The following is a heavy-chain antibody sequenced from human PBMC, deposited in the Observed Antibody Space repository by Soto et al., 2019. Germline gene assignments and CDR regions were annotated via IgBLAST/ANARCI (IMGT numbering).Heavy chain of an antibody. CDR1: GFTFSSYA. J-gene: IGHJ4*02. CDR3: AKRPLSIITFDY. D-gene: IGHD3-22*01. Sequence: GGSLRLSCAASGFTFSSYAMSWVRQAPGKGLEWVSAISGSGGSTDYGDSVKGRFTVSRDNSKNMLYMQMNSLRAEDTAVYYCAKRPLSIITFDYWGLGTLVTVSS. V-gene: IGHV3-23*01. CDR2: ISGSGGST.